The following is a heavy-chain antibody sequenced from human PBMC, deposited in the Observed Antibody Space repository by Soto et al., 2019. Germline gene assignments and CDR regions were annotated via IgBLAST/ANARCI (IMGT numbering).Heavy chain of an antibody. Sequence: QGQLVQSGAEVKKPGASVKLSCKASGFTFSNYGLNWVRQAPGQGLEWMGWVSANNGHTNYAQNLQGRVSMTTDSSTSTAYMELSGLTFDETAVYYCARDIESVTAKHFFYYYAMDVWGQGTTVTVSS. V-gene: IGHV1-18*01. D-gene: IGHD2-8*01. J-gene: IGHJ6*02. CDR3: ARDIESVTAKHFFYYYAMDV. CDR1: GFTFSNYG. CDR2: VSANNGHT.